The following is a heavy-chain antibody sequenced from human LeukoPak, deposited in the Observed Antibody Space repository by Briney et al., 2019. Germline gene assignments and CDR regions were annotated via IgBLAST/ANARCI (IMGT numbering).Heavy chain of an antibody. CDR1: GGSISSYY. J-gene: IGHJ6*02. Sequence: PSETLSLTCTVSGGSISSYYWSWIRQPAGKGVEWIGRIYTSGSTNYNPSLKSRVTMSVDTSKNQFSLKLSSVTAADTAVYYCVGWLRSRYYYGMDVWGQGTTVTVSS. V-gene: IGHV4-4*07. CDR3: VGWLRSRYYYGMDV. CDR2: IYTSGST. D-gene: IGHD5-12*01.